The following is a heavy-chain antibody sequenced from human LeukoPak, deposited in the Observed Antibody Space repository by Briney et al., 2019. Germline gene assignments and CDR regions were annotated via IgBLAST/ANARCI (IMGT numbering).Heavy chain of an antibody. CDR2: IYTSGST. Sequence: PSETLSLTCTVSGGSISSSSYYWGWIRQPPGKGLEWIGRIYTSGSTNYNPSLKSRVTMSVDTSKNQFSLKLSPVTAADTAVYYCARDMKIVGVYNWFDPWGQGTLVTVSS. CDR1: GGSISSSSYY. J-gene: IGHJ5*02. V-gene: IGHV4-39*07. D-gene: IGHD1-26*01. CDR3: ARDMKIVGVYNWFDP.